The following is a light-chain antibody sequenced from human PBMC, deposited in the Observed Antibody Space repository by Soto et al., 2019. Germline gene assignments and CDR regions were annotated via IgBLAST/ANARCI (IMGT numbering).Light chain of an antibody. Sequence: QSALTQPASVSGPPGQSITISCTGSSSDIGRHDYVSWYQHHPGKVPKVIIYEVIHRPSGVSNRFSGSKSGNTASLTISGLQAADEADYYFSSYSSGSTLLLFGGGTKLTVL. CDR3: SSYSSGSTLLL. J-gene: IGLJ2*01. CDR1: SSDIGRHDY. V-gene: IGLV2-14*01. CDR2: EVI.